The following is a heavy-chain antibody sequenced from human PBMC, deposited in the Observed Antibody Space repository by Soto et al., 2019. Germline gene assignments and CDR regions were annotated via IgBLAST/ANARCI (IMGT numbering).Heavy chain of an antibody. D-gene: IGHD2-2*01. J-gene: IGHJ5*02. Sequence: GESLKISCKGSGYSFTSYWIGWVRQMPGKGLEWMGIIYPGDSDTRYSPSFQGQVTISADKSISTAYLQWSSLKASDTAMYYCARAPRYCSSTSCPWFDPWGKGTLVTVSS. CDR3: ARAPRYCSSTSCPWFDP. CDR2: IYPGDSDT. CDR1: GYSFTSYW. V-gene: IGHV5-51*01.